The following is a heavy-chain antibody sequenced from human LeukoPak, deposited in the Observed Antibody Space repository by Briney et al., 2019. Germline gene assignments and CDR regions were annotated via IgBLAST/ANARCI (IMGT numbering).Heavy chain of an antibody. CDR1: GFTFSGYS. CDR2: ISSGSTYK. Sequence: GGSLRLSCAASGFTFSGYSMHWVRQAPGKGLEWVSSISSGSTYKYSADSLKGRFTISRDNAKNSLYLQMNSLRAEDSAVYYCTRGPTLMGVAGTWPLDYWGQGTLVTVSS. CDR3: TRGPTLMGVAGTWPLDY. J-gene: IGHJ4*02. D-gene: IGHD6-19*01. V-gene: IGHV3-21*01.